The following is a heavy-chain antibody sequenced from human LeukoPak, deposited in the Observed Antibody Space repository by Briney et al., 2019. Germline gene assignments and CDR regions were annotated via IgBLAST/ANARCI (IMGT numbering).Heavy chain of an antibody. D-gene: IGHD3-9*01. CDR1: GFTFYSYD. V-gene: IGHV3-23*01. J-gene: IGHJ6*02. CDR2: ISGRGITT. CDR3: ARDFDWLLSHYYYGMDV. Sequence: PGGSLRLSCAASGFTFYSYDMSWVRQAPGKGLEWVSAISGRGITTYYAGSVKGRFTISRDNSKNTLYLQMNSLRAEDTAVYYCARDFDWLLSHYYYGMDVWGQGTTVTVSS.